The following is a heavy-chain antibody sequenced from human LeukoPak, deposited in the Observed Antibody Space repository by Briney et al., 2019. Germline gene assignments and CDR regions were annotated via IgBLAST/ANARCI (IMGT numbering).Heavy chain of an antibody. Sequence: ASVKVSCKASGGTFSSYAISWVRQAPGQGLEWMGGIIPIFGTASYAQKFQGRVTMTRDTSTSTVYMELSSLSSEDTAVYYCAKVGRGPPVHYYFDYWGQGTLVTVSS. J-gene: IGHJ4*02. D-gene: IGHD3/OR15-3a*01. CDR2: IIPIFGTA. CDR3: AKVGRGPPVHYYFDY. V-gene: IGHV1-69*05. CDR1: GGTFSSYA.